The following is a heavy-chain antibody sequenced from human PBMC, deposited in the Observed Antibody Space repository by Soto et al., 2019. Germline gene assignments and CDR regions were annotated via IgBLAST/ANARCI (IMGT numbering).Heavy chain of an antibody. CDR2: IYPSDSDT. J-gene: IGHJ4*02. CDR3: ARGGVSPRTFDY. V-gene: IGHV5-51*01. Sequence: PVEPKRVWYKGSEYNFVGYWSAWVRQMPGKGLELMGIIYPSDSDTRYRPSFQGQVTISADKSISSAYLQWSSLRASDTAMYYCARGGVSPRTFDYWGQGTSVTVSS. D-gene: IGHD3-3*01. CDR1: EYNFVGYW.